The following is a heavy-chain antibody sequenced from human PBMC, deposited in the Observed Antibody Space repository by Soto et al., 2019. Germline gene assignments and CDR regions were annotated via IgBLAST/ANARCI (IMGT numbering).Heavy chain of an antibody. V-gene: IGHV1-69*13. CDR3: ATRTYDFWSGPNGYYGMDV. J-gene: IGHJ6*02. Sequence: SVKVSCKASGGTFSSYAISWVRQAPGQGLEWMGGIIPIFGTANYAQKLQGRVTITADESTSTAYMELSSLRSEDTAVYYCATRTYDFWSGPNGYYGMDVWGQGTKVTVSS. CDR1: GGTFSSYA. D-gene: IGHD3-3*01. CDR2: IIPIFGTA.